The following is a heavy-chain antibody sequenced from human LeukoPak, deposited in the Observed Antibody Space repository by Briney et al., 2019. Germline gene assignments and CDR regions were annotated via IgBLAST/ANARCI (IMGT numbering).Heavy chain of an antibody. CDR3: ARVIYSGWEGELSD. J-gene: IGHJ4*02. CDR1: GFTFSSYW. V-gene: IGHV3-74*01. D-gene: IGHD6-19*01. CDR2: INSDGSTT. Sequence: PGGSLRLSCAASGFTFSSYWMHWVRQAPGKGLVWVSRINSDGSTTSYADSVMGRFTISRGNAKNTLYLQMNSLRAEDTAVYYCARVIYSGWEGELSDWGQGTLVTVSS.